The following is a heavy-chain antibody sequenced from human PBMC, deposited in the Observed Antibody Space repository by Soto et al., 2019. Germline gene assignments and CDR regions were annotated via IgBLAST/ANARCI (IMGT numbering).Heavy chain of an antibody. J-gene: IGHJ6*02. V-gene: IGHV3-21*01. CDR3: ARDYAVLIVVVTDPHYYYYGMDV. CDR2: ISSSSSYI. CDR1: GFTFSSYS. D-gene: IGHD3-22*01. Sequence: GGSLRLSCAASGFTFSSYSMNWVRQAPGKGLEWVSSISSSSSYIYYADSLKGRFTISRDNAKNSLYLQMNSLRAEDTAVYYCARDYAVLIVVVTDPHYYYYGMDVWGQGTTVTVSS.